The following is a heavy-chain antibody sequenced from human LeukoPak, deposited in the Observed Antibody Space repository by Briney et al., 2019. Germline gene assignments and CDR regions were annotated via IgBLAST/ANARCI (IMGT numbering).Heavy chain of an antibody. CDR2: INPGGGNT. V-gene: IGHV1-46*01. CDR3: ARIRDGYNDAYDI. D-gene: IGHD5-24*01. CDR1: GYIFTNYY. J-gene: IGHJ3*02. Sequence: ASVKVSCKASGYIFTNYYMHWVRQAPGQGLEWMGLINPGGGNTNYAQNFQGRVTMTRDTSTSTVYMELSSLRSEDTAIYYCARIRDGYNDAYDIWGQGTVVTVPS.